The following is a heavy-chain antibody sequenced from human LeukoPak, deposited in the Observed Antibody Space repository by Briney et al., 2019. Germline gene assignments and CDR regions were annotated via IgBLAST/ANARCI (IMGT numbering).Heavy chain of an antibody. CDR3: ARDEVSATRGDFDY. CDR2: IIPIFGTA. D-gene: IGHD2-2*01. CDR1: GGTFSSYA. Sequence: VTVSCKASGGTFSSYAKSWVGQAPGQGVEWMGGIIPIFGTANYAQKFQGRVTITADKSTSTAYMELSSLRSEDTAVYYCARDEVSATRGDFDYWGQGTLVTVSS. J-gene: IGHJ4*02. V-gene: IGHV1-69*06.